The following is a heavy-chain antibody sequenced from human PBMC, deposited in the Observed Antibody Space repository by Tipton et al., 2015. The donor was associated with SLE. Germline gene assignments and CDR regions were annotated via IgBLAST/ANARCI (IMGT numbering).Heavy chain of an antibody. D-gene: IGHD3-10*01. V-gene: IGHV4-30-2*01. CDR3: ARRGVYGSAMWDWFDP. CDR1: GDSIGSGDYS. Sequence: TLSLTCAVSGDSIGSGDYSWSWVRQTPGKGLEWIGYIYHTGSTYYNPSLKSRVTMSLDRSKNQFSLKLSSVTAADTAVYFCARRGVYGSAMWDWFDPWGQGTQVTVSS. J-gene: IGHJ5*02. CDR2: IYHTGST.